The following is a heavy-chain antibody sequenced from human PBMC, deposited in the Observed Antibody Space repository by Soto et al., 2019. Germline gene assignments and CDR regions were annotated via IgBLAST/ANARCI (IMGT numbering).Heavy chain of an antibody. V-gene: IGHV4-61*01. CDR2: IYYSGST. J-gene: IGHJ5*02. CDR1: GGSVSSGSYY. Sequence: SETLSLTCTVSGGSVSSGSYYWSWIRQPPGKGLEWIGYIYYSGSTNYDPSLKSRVTISVDTSKNQFSLKLSSVTAADTAVYYCARVSGGYSYGYTPWFDPWGQGTLVTVSS. CDR3: ARVSGGYSYGYTPWFDP. D-gene: IGHD5-18*01.